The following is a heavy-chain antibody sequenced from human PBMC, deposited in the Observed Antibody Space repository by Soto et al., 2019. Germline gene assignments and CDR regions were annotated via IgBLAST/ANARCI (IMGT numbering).Heavy chain of an antibody. Sequence: QVQLVESGGGVVQPGRSLRLSCAASGFTFSSYGMHWVRQAPGKGLEWVAVISYDGSNKYYADSVKGRFTISRDNSKNTLYLQMNSLRAEDTAVYYCAKGFLEYYLTLFDYWGQGTLVTVSS. J-gene: IGHJ4*02. D-gene: IGHD3-10*01. CDR3: AKGFLEYYLTLFDY. CDR2: ISYDGSNK. CDR1: GFTFSSYG. V-gene: IGHV3-30*18.